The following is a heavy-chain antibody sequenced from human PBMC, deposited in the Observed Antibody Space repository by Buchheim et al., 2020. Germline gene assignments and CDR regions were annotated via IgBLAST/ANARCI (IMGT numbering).Heavy chain of an antibody. V-gene: IGHV3-48*02. CDR1: GFTLSTSG. CDR2: IDQTTRVV. CDR3: VRDYNWNINF. J-gene: IGHJ4*02. D-gene: IGHD1/OR15-1a*01. Sequence: EVQLVESGGGLVQPGGSLRLSCAASGFTLSTSGMNWVRQAPGKGLELVAYIDQTTRVVSYADSVKGRFTISRDNAKNSLFLQMDSLRNEDMAVYYCVRDYNWNINFWGQGTL.